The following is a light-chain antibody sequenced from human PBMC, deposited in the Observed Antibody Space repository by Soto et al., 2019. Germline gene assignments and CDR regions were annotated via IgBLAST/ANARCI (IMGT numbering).Light chain of an antibody. CDR2: AAS. CDR3: QQYNNSYT. CDR1: QTINNR. Sequence: DIQMTQSPSTLSASVGDRVTITCRASQTINNRLAWYQHKAGTVPKLLIYAASTLESGVPSRFSGSGSGTEFTLTSNSLQPEDFTTYYCQQYNNSYTFGQGTKLDIK. V-gene: IGKV1-5*01. J-gene: IGKJ2*01.